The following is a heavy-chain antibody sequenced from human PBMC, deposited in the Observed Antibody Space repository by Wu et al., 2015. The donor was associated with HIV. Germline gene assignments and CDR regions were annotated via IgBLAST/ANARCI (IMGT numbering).Heavy chain of an antibody. CDR3: ARGALSGIAAAGPDY. Sequence: QVQLVQSGAEVRKPKSSVKVSCKASGTTFSSHSISWIRQAPGQGLEWMGRIIPIFNTADYSQRFQGRVTITADESTNTAYMQLSSLRSEDTAVYYCARGALSGIAAAGPDYWGQGTLVTVSS. V-gene: IGHV1-69*13. J-gene: IGHJ4*02. D-gene: IGHD6-13*01. CDR2: IIPIFNTA. CDR1: GTTFSSHS.